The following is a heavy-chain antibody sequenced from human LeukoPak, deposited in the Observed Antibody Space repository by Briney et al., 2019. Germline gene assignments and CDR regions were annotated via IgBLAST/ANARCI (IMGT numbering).Heavy chain of an antibody. CDR1: GYTLTSYG. CDR3: TSTGYSGHDPLHY. CDR2: ISAYNGNT. V-gene: IGHV1-18*01. D-gene: IGHD5-12*01. J-gene: IGHJ4*02. Sequence: ASVKDSCKASGYTLTSYGISWVRQAPGQGLEWMGWISAYNGNTKYAQTLQGRVTMTTDTSTSTAYMELRSLRSDDTAVYYCTSTGYSGHDPLHYWGRGTLVTVSS.